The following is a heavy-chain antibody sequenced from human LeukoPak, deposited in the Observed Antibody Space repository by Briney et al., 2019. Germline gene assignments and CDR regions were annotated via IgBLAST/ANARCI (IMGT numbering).Heavy chain of an antibody. V-gene: IGHV3-23*01. D-gene: IGHD3-22*01. CDR1: GFTFSIYA. CDR3: ARDRPNYYGSDGHYYRRDGGY. CDR2: ITSRGEST. Sequence: GSLRLSCAASGFTFSIYAMSWVRQAPGKGLQWVSSITSRGESTWYVDSGKGRFTITRGNSENTLYLQMHSLRAEDTAVYYCARDRPNYYGSDGHYYRRDGGYWGRGTLVSVSS. J-gene: IGHJ4*02.